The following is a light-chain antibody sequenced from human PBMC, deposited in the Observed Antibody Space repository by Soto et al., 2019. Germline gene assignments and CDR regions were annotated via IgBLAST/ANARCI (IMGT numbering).Light chain of an antibody. CDR2: EVN. Sequence: QSALTQPASVSGSPGQSVTISCTGPRTDIGDSNFISWYQRSPGKAPRLLIYEVNNRPSGVSKRFSGSKAGNTASLTISGLLDDDEADYFCASFRSGTILVFXSGTKVTVL. CDR1: RTDIGDSNF. J-gene: IGLJ1*01. CDR3: ASFRSGTILV. V-gene: IGLV2-14*01.